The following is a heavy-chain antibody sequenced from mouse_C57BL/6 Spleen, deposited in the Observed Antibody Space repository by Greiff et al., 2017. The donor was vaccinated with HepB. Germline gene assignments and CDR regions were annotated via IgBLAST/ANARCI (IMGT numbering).Heavy chain of an antibody. CDR2: IDPSDSET. CDR1: GYTFTSYW. CDR3: ARGGLRRGAWFAY. J-gene: IGHJ3*01. Sequence: VQLQQPGAELVRPGSSVKLSCKASGYTFTSYWMHWVKQRPIQGLEWIGNIDPSDSETHYNQKFKDKATLTVDKSSSTAYMQLSSLTSEDSAVYYCARGGLRRGAWFAYWGKGLWSLSLQ. V-gene: IGHV1-52*01. D-gene: IGHD2-4*01.